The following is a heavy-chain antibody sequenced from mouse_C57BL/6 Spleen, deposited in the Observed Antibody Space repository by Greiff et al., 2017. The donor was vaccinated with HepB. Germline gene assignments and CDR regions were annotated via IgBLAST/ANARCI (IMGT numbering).Heavy chain of an antibody. CDR2: IYPGDGDT. CDR1: GYAFSSSW. J-gene: IGHJ2*01. V-gene: IGHV1-82*01. CDR3: ASYYDYENYFDY. Sequence: QVQLQHSGPELVKPGASVKISCKASGYAFSSSWMNWVKQRPGKGLEWIGRIYPGDGDTNYNGKFKGKATLTADKSSSTAYMQLSSLTSEDSAVYFCASYYDYENYFDYWGQGTTLTVSS. D-gene: IGHD2-4*01.